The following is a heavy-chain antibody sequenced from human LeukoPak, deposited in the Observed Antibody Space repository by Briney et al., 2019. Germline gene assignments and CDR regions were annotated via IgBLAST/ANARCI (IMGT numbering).Heavy chain of an antibody. V-gene: IGHV4-39*01. CDR1: GASISSSSYY. D-gene: IGHD1-1*01. J-gene: IGHJ4*02. CDR2: IYYSGST. Sequence: PSETLSLTCTVSGASISSSSYYWGWIRQPPGKGLEWIASIYYSGSTYYNPSLKSRVTISVDTAKNLSSLRLSSVTAADTALYNCATHQISLEYCMNEIGYCGQGTRVTVSS. CDR3: ATHQISLEYCMNEIGY.